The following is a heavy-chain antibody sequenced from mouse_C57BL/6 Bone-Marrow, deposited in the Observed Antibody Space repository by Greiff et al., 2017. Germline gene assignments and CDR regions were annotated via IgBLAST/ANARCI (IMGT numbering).Heavy chain of an antibody. J-gene: IGHJ1*03. CDR1: GYTFTSYW. V-gene: IGHV1-7*01. D-gene: IGHD1-1*01. CDR3: ARSYYYGSRYFDV. CDR2: INPSSGYT. Sequence: QVQLKQSGAELAKPGASVKLSCTASGYTFTSYWMHWVKQRPGQGLEWIGYINPSSGYTKYNQKFKDKATLTADKSSSTAYMQLSSLTYEDSAVYYCARSYYYGSRYFDVWGTGTTVTVSS.